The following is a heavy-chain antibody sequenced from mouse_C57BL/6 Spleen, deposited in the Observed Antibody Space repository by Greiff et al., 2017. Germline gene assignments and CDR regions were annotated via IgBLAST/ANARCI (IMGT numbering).Heavy chain of an antibody. D-gene: IGHD2-5*01. CDR1: GFSLTSYG. CDR2: IWSGGST. Sequence: VKLVESGPGLVQPSQSLSITCTVSGFSLTSYGVHWVRQSPGKGLEWLGVIWSGGSTDYNAAFISRLSISKDNSKSQVFFKMNSLQADDTAIYYCARKNDGYSNYGYFDVWGTGTTVTVSS. CDR3: ARKNDGYSNYGYFDV. J-gene: IGHJ1*03. V-gene: IGHV2-2*01.